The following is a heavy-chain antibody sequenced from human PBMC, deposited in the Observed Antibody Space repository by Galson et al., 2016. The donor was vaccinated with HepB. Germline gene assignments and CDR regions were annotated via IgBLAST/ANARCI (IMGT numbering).Heavy chain of an antibody. CDR1: GFSFSSFA. CDR2: IGDRDDRT. J-gene: IGHJ4*02. D-gene: IGHD2-21*01. CDR3: ANDWTTAGAYRYGGY. V-gene: IGHV3-23*01. Sequence: SLRLSCAASGFSFSSFAMSWVRQPPGKGLEWVSAIGDRDDRTFYADSVKGRFTISRDNSKNTLYLLMNSLRAEDTAVYYCANDWTTAGAYRYGGYWGQGTLVTVSS.